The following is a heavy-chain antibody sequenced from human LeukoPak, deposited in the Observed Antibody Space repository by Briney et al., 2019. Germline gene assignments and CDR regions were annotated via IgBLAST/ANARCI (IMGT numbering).Heavy chain of an antibody. V-gene: IGHV1-69*04. CDR3: ARVGGDTAMAFDY. CDR1: GGTFSSYA. D-gene: IGHD5-18*01. J-gene: IGHJ4*02. Sequence: ASVPDSCKASGGTFSSYAISWVRQAPGQGLEWMGRIIPILGIANYAQKFQGRVTITADKSTSTAYMELSSLRSEDTAVYYCARVGGDTAMAFDYWGRGTLVTVSS. CDR2: IIPILGIA.